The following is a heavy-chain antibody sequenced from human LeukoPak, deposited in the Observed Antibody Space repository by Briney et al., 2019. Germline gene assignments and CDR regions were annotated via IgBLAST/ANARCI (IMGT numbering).Heavy chain of an antibody. D-gene: IGHD2-2*01. Sequence: SQTLSLTCAVSGGSISSGGYSWGWIRQPPGKGLEWIGYIYHSGSTYYNPSLKSRVTISVDRSKNQFSLKLSSVTAADTAVYYCARLKYCSSTSCYGGYWFDPWGQGTLVTVSS. J-gene: IGHJ5*02. CDR1: GGSISSGGYS. CDR3: ARLKYCSSTSCYGGYWFDP. V-gene: IGHV4-30-2*01. CDR2: IYHSGST.